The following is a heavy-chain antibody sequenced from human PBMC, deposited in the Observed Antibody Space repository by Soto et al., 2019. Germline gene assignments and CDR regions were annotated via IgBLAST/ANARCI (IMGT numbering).Heavy chain of an antibody. D-gene: IGHD3-10*01. CDR2: ISYDGSNK. J-gene: IGHJ5*02. V-gene: IGHV3-30*18. CDR3: AKDPYYYGSGSYNWFDP. Sequence: GESLKISCAASGFTFSSYGMHWVRQAPGKGLEWVAVISYDGSNKYYADSVKGRFTISRDNSKNTLYLQMNSLRAEDTAVYYCAKDPYYYGSGSYNWFDPWGQGTLVTVSS. CDR1: GFTFSSYG.